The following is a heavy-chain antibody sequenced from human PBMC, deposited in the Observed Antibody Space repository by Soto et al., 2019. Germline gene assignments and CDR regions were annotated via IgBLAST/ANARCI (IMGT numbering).Heavy chain of an antibody. Sequence: PSETLSLTCTVSGGSISSSSYYWGWIRQPPGKGLEWIGSIYYSGSTYYNPSLKSRVTISVDTSKNQFSLKLSSVTAADTAVDYCANLVYDSSVYPPGGGQGTRVTVSS. D-gene: IGHD3-22*01. J-gene: IGHJ4*02. CDR3: ANLVYDSSVYPPG. V-gene: IGHV4-39*01. CDR2: IYYSGST. CDR1: GGSISSSSYY.